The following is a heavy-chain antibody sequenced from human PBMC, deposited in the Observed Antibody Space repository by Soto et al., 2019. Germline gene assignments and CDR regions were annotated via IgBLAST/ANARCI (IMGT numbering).Heavy chain of an antibody. CDR3: ARVVIAAAGRPAFDY. CDR1: GGTFSSYA. V-gene: IGHV1-69*06. Sequence: SVKVSCKASGGTFSSYAISWVRQAPGQGLEWMGGIIPIFGTENYAQKFQGRVTITADKSPSTAYMELSSLRSEDTAVYYCARVVIAAAGRPAFDYWGQGTLVTVYS. D-gene: IGHD6-13*01. CDR2: IIPIFGTE. J-gene: IGHJ4*02.